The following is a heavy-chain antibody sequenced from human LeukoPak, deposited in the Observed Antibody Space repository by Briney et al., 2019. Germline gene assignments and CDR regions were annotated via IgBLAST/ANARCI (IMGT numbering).Heavy chain of an antibody. J-gene: IGHJ3*02. V-gene: IGHV1-24*01. CDR1: GYTLTELS. CDR2: FDPEDGET. D-gene: IGHD4-23*01. Sequence: ASVKVSCKVSGYTLTELSMHWVRQAPGKGLEWMGGFDPEDGETIYAQKFHGRVTMTQDTSADTAYMELSNLRSEDKGVYYCATPVVSDAFDIWGQGIMVTVSS. CDR3: ATPVVSDAFDI.